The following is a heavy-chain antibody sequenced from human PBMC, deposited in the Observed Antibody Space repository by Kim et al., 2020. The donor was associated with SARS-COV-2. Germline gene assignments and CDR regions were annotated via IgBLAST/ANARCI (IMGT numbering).Heavy chain of an antibody. CDR2: MNPNSGNT. CDR1: GYTFTSYD. Sequence: ASVKVSCKASGYTFTSYDINWVRQATGQGLEWMGWMNPNSGNTGYAQKFQGRVTMTRNTSISTAYMELSSLRSEDTAVYYCARVYSYGPLRYFDLWGRGTLVTVSS. J-gene: IGHJ2*01. D-gene: IGHD5-18*01. V-gene: IGHV1-8*01. CDR3: ARVYSYGPLRYFDL.